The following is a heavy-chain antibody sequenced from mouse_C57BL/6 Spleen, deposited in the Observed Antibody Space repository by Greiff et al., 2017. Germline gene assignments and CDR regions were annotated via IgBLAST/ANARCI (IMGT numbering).Heavy chain of an antibody. CDR2: INPSYGGT. CDR1: GYSFTSYW. J-gene: IGHJ4*01. D-gene: IGHD2-10*01. CDR3: ATYYGNPYAMDY. Sequence: QVQLQQPGPELVKPGASVKLSCKASGYSFTSYWMHWVKQRPGQGLEWIGIINPSYGGTNYNEKFKSKATLTVGKSSSTAYMQLSSLTSEDSAVYDGATYYGNPYAMDYWGQGTSVTVSS. V-gene: IGHV1-53*01.